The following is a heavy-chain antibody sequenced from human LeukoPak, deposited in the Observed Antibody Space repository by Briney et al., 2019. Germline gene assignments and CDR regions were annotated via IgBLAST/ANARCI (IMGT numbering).Heavy chain of an antibody. CDR3: ARPTRTRPRYSSPSHGWFDP. Sequence: SETLSLTCTVSGGSISSSSYYWGWIRQPPGKGLEWIGSIYYSGSTYYNPSLKSRVTISVDTSKNQFSLKLSSVTAADTAVYYCARPTRTRPRYSSPSHGWFDPWGQGTLVTVSS. J-gene: IGHJ5*02. D-gene: IGHD6-6*01. V-gene: IGHV4-39*01. CDR2: IYYSGST. CDR1: GGSISSSSYY.